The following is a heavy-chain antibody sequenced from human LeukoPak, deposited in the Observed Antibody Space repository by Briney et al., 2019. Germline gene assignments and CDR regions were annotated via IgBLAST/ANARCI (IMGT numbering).Heavy chain of an antibody. CDR3: ARLITIFGVVKGPFDI. CDR1: GYSFPRYW. D-gene: IGHD3-3*01. Sequence: GESLKISCKGSGYSFPRYWIGWVRLMPGKGLDWMGIIYPGDSDTRYSPSFQGQVTMSADKSVSTAYLQWSSLKASDTAMYYCARLITIFGVVKGPFDIWGQGTMVTVSS. CDR2: IYPGDSDT. J-gene: IGHJ3*02. V-gene: IGHV5-51*01.